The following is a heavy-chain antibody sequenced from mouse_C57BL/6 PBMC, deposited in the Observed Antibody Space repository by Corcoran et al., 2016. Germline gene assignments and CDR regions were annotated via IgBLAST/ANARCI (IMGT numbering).Heavy chain of an antibody. CDR3: ARSYDYLDWYFDV. Sequence: QIQLVQSGPELKKPGETVKISCKASGYTFTTYGMSWVKQAPGKGLKWMGWINTYSGVPTYADDFKGRFAFSLETSASTAYLQINNLKNEDTATYFCARSYDYLDWYFDVWGTGTTVTVSS. V-gene: IGHV9-3*01. CDR2: INTYSGVP. D-gene: IGHD2-4*01. J-gene: IGHJ1*03. CDR1: GYTFTTYG.